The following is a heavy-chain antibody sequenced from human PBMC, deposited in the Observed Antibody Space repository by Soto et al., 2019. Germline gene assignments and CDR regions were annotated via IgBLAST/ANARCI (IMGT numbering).Heavy chain of an antibody. Sequence: SETLSLTCTVSGGFISSYYWSWIRQPPGKGLEWIGYIYYSGSTNYNPSLKSRVTISVDTSKNQFSLKLSSVTAADTAVYYCARDRGRSGWFDYWGQGTLVTVSS. CDR3: ARDRGRSGWFDY. V-gene: IGHV4-59*01. J-gene: IGHJ4*02. D-gene: IGHD6-19*01. CDR2: IYYSGST. CDR1: GGFISSYY.